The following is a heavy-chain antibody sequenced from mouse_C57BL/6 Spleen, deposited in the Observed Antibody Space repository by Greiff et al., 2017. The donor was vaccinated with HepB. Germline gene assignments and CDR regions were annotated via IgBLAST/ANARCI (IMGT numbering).Heavy chain of an antibody. Sequence: DVKLQESGPGLVKPSQSLSLTCSVTGYSITSGYYWNWIRQFPGNKLEWMGYISYDGSNNYNPSLKNRISITRDTSKNQFFLKLNSVTTEGTATYYCASLHYYGLYAMDYWGQGTSVTVSS. CDR1: GYSITSGYY. J-gene: IGHJ4*01. V-gene: IGHV3-6*01. CDR2: ISYDGSN. D-gene: IGHD1-2*01. CDR3: ASLHYYGLYAMDY.